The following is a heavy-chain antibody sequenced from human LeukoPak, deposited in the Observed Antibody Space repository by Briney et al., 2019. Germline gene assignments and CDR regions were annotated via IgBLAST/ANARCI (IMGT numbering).Heavy chain of an antibody. Sequence: RAGGSLRLSCAASGFTFRSYGMHWVRQAPGKGPEWVAVMSYDGSKKFYADSVKGRFTISRDNAKNSLYLQMNSLRAEDTAVYYCASVELLYRYFDYWGQGTLVTVSS. D-gene: IGHD2-2*02. CDR3: ASVELLYRYFDY. J-gene: IGHJ4*02. CDR2: MSYDGSKK. CDR1: GFTFRSYG. V-gene: IGHV3-30*03.